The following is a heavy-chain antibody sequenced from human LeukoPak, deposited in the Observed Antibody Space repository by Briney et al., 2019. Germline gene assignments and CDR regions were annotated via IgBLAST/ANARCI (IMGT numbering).Heavy chain of an antibody. V-gene: IGHV3-23*01. CDR2: ISGSGDST. CDR1: GFTFSSYA. CDR3: AKDPSTVGDGYYYYYMDV. J-gene: IGHJ6*03. D-gene: IGHD4-23*01. Sequence: GGSLRLSCAASGFTFSSYAMSWVRQTPGKGLEWVSGISGSGDSTYYADSVKGRFTISRDNSKNTLFLQMSSLRAEDTAVYYCAKDPSTVGDGYYYYYMDVWGKGTTVTVSS.